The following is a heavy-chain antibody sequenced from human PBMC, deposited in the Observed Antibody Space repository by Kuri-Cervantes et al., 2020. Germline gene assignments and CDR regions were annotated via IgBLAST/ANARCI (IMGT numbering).Heavy chain of an antibody. CDR3: ARGYYYDSSGYPPIF. CDR2: ISSNGGST. V-gene: IGHV3-64*01. J-gene: IGHJ3*01. D-gene: IGHD3-22*01. Sequence: GESLKISCAASGFTFSSYSMNWVRQAPGKGLEYVSAISSNGGSTYYANSVKGRFTISRDNSKNTLYLQMGSLRAEDMAVYYCARGYYYDSSGYPPIFWGQGTMVTVSS. CDR1: GFTFSSYS.